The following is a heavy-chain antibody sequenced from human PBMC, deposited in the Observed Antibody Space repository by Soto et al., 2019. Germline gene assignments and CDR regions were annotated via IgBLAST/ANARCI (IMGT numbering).Heavy chain of an antibody. V-gene: IGHV1-18*01. CDR1: GYTFFTYD. J-gene: IGHJ5*02. CDR2: ISTYSGDT. D-gene: IGHD5-12*01. CDR3: ARHHGPTTSENWFDP. Sequence: QVHLVQSGVAVKPRGASVKVSCQASGYTFFTYDISWVRQAPGQGLEWMGWISTYSGDTKYAQKFQGRVTMTTDTSTTTAYLELRSLRSDDTAVYYCARHHGPTTSENWFDPWGQGTLVTVSS.